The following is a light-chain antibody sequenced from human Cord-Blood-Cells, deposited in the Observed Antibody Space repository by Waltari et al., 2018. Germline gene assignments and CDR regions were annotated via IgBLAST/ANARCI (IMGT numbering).Light chain of an antibody. V-gene: IGLV2-23*02. CDR2: EVS. J-gene: IGLJ1*01. CDR3: CSYAGSSTYV. CDR1: SSDVGSYNL. Sequence: QSALTQPASVSGSPGQSITIPSTGTSSDVGSYNLVPWYQQHPGKAPKLMIYEVSKRPSGVSNRFSGSKSGNTASLTISGLQAEDEADYYCCSYAGSSTYVFGTGTKVTVL.